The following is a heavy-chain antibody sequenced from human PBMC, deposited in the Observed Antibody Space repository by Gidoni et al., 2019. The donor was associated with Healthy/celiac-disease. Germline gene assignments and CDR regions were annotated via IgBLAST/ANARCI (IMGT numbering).Heavy chain of an antibody. J-gene: IGHJ4*02. CDR2: ISYDGSNK. Sequence: QVQLVESGGGVVQPGRSLRLSCAASGFTFSSYAMHWVRQAPGKGLEWVAVISYDGSNKYYADSVKGRFTISRDNSKNTLYLQMNSLRAEDTAVYYCARDGAPYCGGDCYFDYWGQGTLVTVSS. CDR3: ARDGAPYCGGDCYFDY. CDR1: GFTFSSYA. V-gene: IGHV3-30*01. D-gene: IGHD2-21*02.